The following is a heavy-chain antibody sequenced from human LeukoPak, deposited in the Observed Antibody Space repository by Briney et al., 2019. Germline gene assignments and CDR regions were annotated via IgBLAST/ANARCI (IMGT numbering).Heavy chain of an antibody. Sequence: GRSLRLSCAASGFTFSSYGMHWVRQAPGKELEWVAVISYDGSNKYYADSVKGRFTISRDNSKNTLYLQMNSLRAEDTAVYYCAKSHFDWLSTIDYWGQGTLVTVSS. V-gene: IGHV3-30*18. CDR2: ISYDGSNK. CDR3: AKSHFDWLSTIDY. CDR1: GFTFSSYG. D-gene: IGHD3-9*01. J-gene: IGHJ4*02.